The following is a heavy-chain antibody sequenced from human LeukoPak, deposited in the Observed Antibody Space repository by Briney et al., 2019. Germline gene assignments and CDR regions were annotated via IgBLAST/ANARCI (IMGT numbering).Heavy chain of an antibody. CDR2: INSDGSST. D-gene: IGHD5-18*01. CDR1: GFTFSSYW. CDR3: ARESNTAMVFPYNWFDP. V-gene: IGHV3-74*01. J-gene: IGHJ5*02. Sequence: PGGSLRLSCAASGFTFSSYWMHWVRQAPGKGLVWVSRINSDGSSTSYADSVKGRFTISRDNAKNTLYLQMNSLRAEDTAVYYCARESNTAMVFPYNWFDPWGQGTLVTVSS.